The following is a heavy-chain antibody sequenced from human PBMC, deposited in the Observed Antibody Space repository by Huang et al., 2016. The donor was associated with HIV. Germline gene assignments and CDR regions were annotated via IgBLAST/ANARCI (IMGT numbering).Heavy chain of an antibody. CDR2: INHAGVT. J-gene: IGHJ5*01. Sequence: QVQLEQWGAGLLKPSETLSLTCAVYGGSFSGYFWNWIRQSQGKGLEWIGQINHAGVTDYNPLLKSRATISVDTSKNQFSLKLTSVTAADTAIYYCAREIMISFGGPFDSWGHGNLVTVSS. CDR3: AREIMISFGGPFDS. D-gene: IGHD3-16*01. V-gene: IGHV4-34*02. CDR1: GGSFSGYF.